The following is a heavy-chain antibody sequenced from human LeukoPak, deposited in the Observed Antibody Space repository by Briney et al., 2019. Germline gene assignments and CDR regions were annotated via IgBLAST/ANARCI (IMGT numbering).Heavy chain of an antibody. V-gene: IGHV3-23*01. J-gene: IGHJ4*02. CDR1: GFTFSSYA. D-gene: IGHD1-26*01. CDR3: AKGGRIVGASTTLDY. CDR2: ISDSGSST. Sequence: GGSLRLSCAASGFTFSSYAVSWVRQAPGKGLEWVSAISDSGSSTYYADSVKGRFTISRDNSENTLYLQMNSLRAEDTAVYFCAKGGRIVGASTTLDYWGQGALVTVSS.